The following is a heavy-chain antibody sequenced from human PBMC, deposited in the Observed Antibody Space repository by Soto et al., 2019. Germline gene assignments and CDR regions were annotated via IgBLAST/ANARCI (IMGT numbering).Heavy chain of an antibody. V-gene: IGHV3-48*02. CDR3: ARSVEGHFDY. CDR2: ITSDTKTI. D-gene: IGHD6-19*01. Sequence: EVRQVESGGALVQRGGSLTLSCAASGFRFSIYSMNWVRQAPGKGLEWSAYITSDTKTIKYAESVKGRFTISRDNAKNSVYLQMNNLSDDDTAVYYCARSVEGHFDYWGQGTVVTVSS. CDR1: GFRFSIYS. J-gene: IGHJ4*02.